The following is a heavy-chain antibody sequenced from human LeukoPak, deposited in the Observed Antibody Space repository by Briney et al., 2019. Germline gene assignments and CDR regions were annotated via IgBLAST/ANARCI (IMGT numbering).Heavy chain of an antibody. CDR1: GFTFSSYG. J-gene: IGHJ4*02. V-gene: IGHV3-33*01. CDR3: ARRRKDSSGWYIDY. D-gene: IGHD6-19*01. Sequence: GGSLRLSCAASGFTFSSYGMHWVRQAPGKGLEWVAVIWYDGSNKYYADSVEGRFTISRDNSKSTLYLQMNSLRAEDTAVYYCARRRKDSSGWYIDYWGQGTLVTVSS. CDR2: IWYDGSNK.